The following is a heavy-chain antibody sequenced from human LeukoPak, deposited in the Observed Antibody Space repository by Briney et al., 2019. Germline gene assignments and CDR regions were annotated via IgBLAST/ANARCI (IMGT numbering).Heavy chain of an antibody. J-gene: IGHJ2*01. CDR3: ARDRVAAAGPLHWYFGL. V-gene: IGHV3-7*04. CDR2: IKQDGGEK. D-gene: IGHD6-13*01. CDR1: GFTFSSYW. Sequence: GGSLRLSCEASGFTFSSYWMSWVRQAPGKGLEWVANIKQDGGEKYYVDSVKGRSTISRDNAKKSLYLQMNSLRAEDTAVYYCARDRVAAAGPLHWYFGLWGRGTQVTVSS.